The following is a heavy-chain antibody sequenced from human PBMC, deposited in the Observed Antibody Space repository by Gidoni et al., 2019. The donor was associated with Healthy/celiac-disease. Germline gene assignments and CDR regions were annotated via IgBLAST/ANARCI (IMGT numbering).Heavy chain of an antibody. Sequence: QVQLVESGGGVVQPGRSLSLSCPASGFTLSSYAMHWGRQAPGKGLELVAVISYDGSNKYYADSVKSRFTISRNNSKNTLYLQMNSLRAEDTAVYYCARDSLYSSSSGVLDYWGQGTLVTVSS. J-gene: IGHJ4*02. CDR3: ARDSLYSSSSGVLDY. D-gene: IGHD6-6*01. CDR1: GFTLSSYA. CDR2: ISYDGSNK. V-gene: IGHV3-30-3*01.